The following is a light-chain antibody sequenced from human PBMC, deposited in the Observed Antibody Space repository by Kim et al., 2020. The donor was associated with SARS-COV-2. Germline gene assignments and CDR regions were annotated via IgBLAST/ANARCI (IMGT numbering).Light chain of an antibody. CDR2: EVI. CDR1: SSDVATYNR. CDR3: SSYTTTSTWV. Sequence: QSALTQPPSVSGSPGQSVTISCTGTSSDVATYNRVSWYQQPPGTAPKLIIYEVINRPSGVPDRFYGSKSGNTASLTISGLQAEDEADYYCSSYTTTSTWVFGGGTKLTVL. J-gene: IGLJ3*02. V-gene: IGLV2-18*02.